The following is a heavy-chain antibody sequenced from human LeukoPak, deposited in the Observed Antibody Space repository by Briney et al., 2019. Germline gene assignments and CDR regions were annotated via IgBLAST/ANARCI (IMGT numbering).Heavy chain of an antibody. V-gene: IGHV3-21*01. D-gene: IGHD6-6*01. Sequence: GGSLRLSCAASGFTFSSYYMNWVRQAPGKGLEWVSSLSSTSSFINYADSVKGRFTISRDNARNSLYLQMNSLRAEDTAVYYCARGSIVALLNGKAFDIWGQGTMVTVSS. CDR2: LSSTSSFI. CDR1: GFTFSSYY. CDR3: ARGSIVALLNGKAFDI. J-gene: IGHJ3*02.